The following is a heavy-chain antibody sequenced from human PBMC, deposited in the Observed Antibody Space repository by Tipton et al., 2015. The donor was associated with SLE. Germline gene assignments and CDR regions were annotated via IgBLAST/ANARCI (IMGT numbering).Heavy chain of an antibody. J-gene: IGHJ6*03. CDR3: AKDGKQYNNYNFYYYMDV. Sequence: TLSLTRAVSGDPITSGTSYWSWIRQPAGKGPEWIGRIYAHGDTNINPSLKSRVTISQDPSKNQFSLTLTSVTAADTAIYYCAKDGKQYNNYNFYYYMDVWGKGTAVTVSS. V-gene: IGHV4-61*02. CDR1: GDPITSGTSY. D-gene: IGHD3-10*01. CDR2: IYAHGDT.